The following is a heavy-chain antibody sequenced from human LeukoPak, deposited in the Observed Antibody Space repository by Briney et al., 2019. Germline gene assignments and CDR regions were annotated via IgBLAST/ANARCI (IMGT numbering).Heavy chain of an antibody. D-gene: IGHD5-12*01. Sequence: PGRSLRLSCAASGFTFSSYGMHWVRQAPGKGLEWVAVISYDGSNKYYADSVKGRFTISRDNAKNSLYLQMNSLRAEDTALYYCAKDIGAQGDIVATCFDYWGQGTLVTVSS. CDR1: GFTFSSYG. CDR3: AKDIGAQGDIVATCFDY. CDR2: ISYDGSNK. J-gene: IGHJ4*02. V-gene: IGHV3-30*18.